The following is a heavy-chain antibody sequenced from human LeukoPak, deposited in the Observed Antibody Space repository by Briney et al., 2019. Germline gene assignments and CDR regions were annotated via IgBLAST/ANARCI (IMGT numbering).Heavy chain of an antibody. CDR3: ASRWYFDL. Sequence: GGSLRLSCAASGFTFSRYWMSWVRQAPGKGLEWVSSISGSGSGGSTYYADSVKGRFTIPRDNSKNTLYLQMNSLIAEDTAVYYCASRWYFDLWGRGTLVSVSS. CDR2: ISGSGSGGST. J-gene: IGHJ2*01. V-gene: IGHV3-23*01. CDR1: GFTFSRYW.